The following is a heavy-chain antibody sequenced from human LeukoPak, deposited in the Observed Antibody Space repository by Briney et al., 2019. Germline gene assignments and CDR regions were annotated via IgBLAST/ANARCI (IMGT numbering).Heavy chain of an antibody. CDR1: GFTFSSYW. J-gene: IGHJ4*02. Sequence: GGSLRLSCEASGFTFSSYWMSWVRQAPWKGLEWVANIKQDGSEKYYVDSVKGRFTISRENAKNSLYLQMNSLRAGDTAVYYCARGLGANFDSWGQGTLVTVSS. CDR3: ARGLGANFDS. V-gene: IGHV3-7*01. CDR2: IKQDGSEK.